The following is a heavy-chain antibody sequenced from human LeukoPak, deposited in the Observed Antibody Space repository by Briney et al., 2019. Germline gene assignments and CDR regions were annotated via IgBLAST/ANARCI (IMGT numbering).Heavy chain of an antibody. Sequence: GRSLRLSCAASGFTFSSYGMHWVRQAPGKGLEWVAVIWYDGGNKYYADSVKGRFTISRDNSKNTLYLQMNSLRAEDTAVYYCARDYYYGSGSYVDYWGQGTLVTVSS. J-gene: IGHJ4*02. CDR2: IWYDGGNK. V-gene: IGHV3-33*01. D-gene: IGHD3-10*01. CDR1: GFTFSSYG. CDR3: ARDYYYGSGSYVDY.